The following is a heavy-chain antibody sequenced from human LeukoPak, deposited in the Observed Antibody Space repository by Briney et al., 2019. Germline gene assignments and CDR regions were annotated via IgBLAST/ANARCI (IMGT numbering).Heavy chain of an antibody. CDR3: AKDWHYKLDM. CDR2: ITSDGKNT. CDR1: GFTLSPFL. V-gene: IGHV3-74*01. Sequence: GGSLRLSCAATGFTLSPFLMNWVRQAPGKGLVWVSRITSDGKNTVYADSVKGRFTISRDNARNTVYLQMTSLRAEDSAVYFCAKDWHYKLDMWGQGALVTVSS. D-gene: IGHD1-1*01. J-gene: IGHJ4*02.